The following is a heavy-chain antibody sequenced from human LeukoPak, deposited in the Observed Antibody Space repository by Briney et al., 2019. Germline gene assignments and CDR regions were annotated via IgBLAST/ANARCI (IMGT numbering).Heavy chain of an antibody. D-gene: IGHD5-18*01. CDR1: GGFISGSGHY. J-gene: IGHJ4*02. V-gene: IGHV4-31*03. CDR2: IHPGGSI. CDR3: STGGDTAKGGDS. Sequence: SETLSLTCTVSGGFISGSGHYWTWTRQHPGEGLEWLGFIHPGGSIYYNPSLSGRLIISADTSKNQMSPKLSSVTAADTAVYYCSTGGDTAKGGDSWGQGTLVTVSS.